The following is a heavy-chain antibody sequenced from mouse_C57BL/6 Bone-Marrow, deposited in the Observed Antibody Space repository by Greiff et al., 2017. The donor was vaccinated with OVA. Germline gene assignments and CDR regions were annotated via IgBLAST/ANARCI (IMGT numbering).Heavy chain of an antibody. CDR2: INPNNGGT. D-gene: IGHD2-4*01. V-gene: IGHV1-22*01. Sequence: VQLQQSGPELVKPGASVKMSCKASGYTFTDYNLHWVKQSHGKSLEWIGYINPNNGGTSYNQKFKGKATLTVNKSSSTAYMALRSLTSEDSAVYYCARRITTVYYYAMDYWGQGTSVTVSS. CDR3: ARRITTVYYYAMDY. J-gene: IGHJ4*01. CDR1: GYTFTDYN.